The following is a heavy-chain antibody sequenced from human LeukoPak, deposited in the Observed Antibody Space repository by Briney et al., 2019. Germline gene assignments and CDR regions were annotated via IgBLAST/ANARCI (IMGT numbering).Heavy chain of an antibody. D-gene: IGHD6-6*01. Sequence: GGSLRLSCIASGFTFSNYAMTWVRQAPGKGLEWVSSISGSGGTTYYADSVKGRFTISRDNSKNTLYLQMNSLRAEDTAVYYCAKDATRKDPAYFDYWGQGTLVTVSS. V-gene: IGHV3-23*01. CDR1: GFTFSNYA. CDR3: AKDATRKDPAYFDY. J-gene: IGHJ4*02. CDR2: ISGSGGTT.